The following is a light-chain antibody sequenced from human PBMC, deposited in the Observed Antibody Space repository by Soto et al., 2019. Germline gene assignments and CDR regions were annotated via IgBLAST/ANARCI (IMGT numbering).Light chain of an antibody. J-gene: IGKJ4*01. Sequence: DIQMTQSPSSVSASVGDRVTITCRASQGINNWLAGYQQKPGKAPKLLIYTTSSLQSGVPSRFSGSGSGTDFTLTISSLQPEDFATYYCQQANSFPLTFGGGTKVEIK. V-gene: IGKV1D-12*01. CDR2: TTS. CDR1: QGINNW. CDR3: QQANSFPLT.